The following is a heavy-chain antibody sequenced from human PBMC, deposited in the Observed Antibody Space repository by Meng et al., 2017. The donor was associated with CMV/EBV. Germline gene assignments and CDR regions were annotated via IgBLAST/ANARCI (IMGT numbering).Heavy chain of an antibody. CDR2: INSRSRT. D-gene: IGHD3-22*01. CDR1: GCAISTNSYY. J-gene: IGHJ5*02. Sequence: QLEHQVSANLLVTPSGHSSLTWSISGCAISTNSYYWGWAGPRTGTGLGWSGRINSRSRTAYHPSLRSRATISVDTSKNQFPLTLRYMTTSGTAVYYWARGVVTMIVVYDTWCQGTLVTVSS. CDR3: ARGVVTMIVVYDT. V-gene: IGHV4-39*07.